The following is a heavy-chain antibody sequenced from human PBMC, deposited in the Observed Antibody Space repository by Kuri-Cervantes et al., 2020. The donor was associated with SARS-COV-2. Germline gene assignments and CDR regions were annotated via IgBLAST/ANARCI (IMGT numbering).Heavy chain of an antibody. CDR2: ISAYNGNT. CDR3: ARDRWDAILDY. CDR1: GYTFTRYG. D-gene: IGHD1-26*01. J-gene: IGHJ4*02. V-gene: IGHV1-18*01. Sequence: ASVKVSCKASGYTFTRYGISWVRQPPGQGLEWMGWISAYNGNTNNAQKLQGRVTMTTDTSTSTAYMELRSLRSVDTAVYYCARDRWDAILDYWGQGTLVTVSS.